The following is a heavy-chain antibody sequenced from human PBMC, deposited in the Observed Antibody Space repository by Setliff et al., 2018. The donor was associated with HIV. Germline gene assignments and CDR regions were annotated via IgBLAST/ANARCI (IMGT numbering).Heavy chain of an antibody. V-gene: IGHV3-23*01. J-gene: IGHJ5*02. CDR3: ARDAIRLAMRGWFDP. CDR2: ISGSGGNT. Sequence: PGGSLRLSCAASRFTFSNYAMSWVRQAPGKGLEWVSVISGSGGNTYYADSVKGRFTISRDNAKNSLYLQMNSLRVEDTAVYYCARDAIRLAMRGWFDPWGQGTLVTVSS. CDR1: RFTFSNYA. D-gene: IGHD3-10*01.